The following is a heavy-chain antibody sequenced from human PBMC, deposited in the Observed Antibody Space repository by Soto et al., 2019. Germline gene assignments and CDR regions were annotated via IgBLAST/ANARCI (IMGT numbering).Heavy chain of an antibody. CDR2: IKQDGSEM. D-gene: IGHD3-3*01. CDR1: GFIFSSTW. J-gene: IGHJ4*02. CDR3: ARDGTPPFGVDIMGFAS. V-gene: IGHV3-7*01. Sequence: EVQLVESGGGLVQPGGSLRISCAASGFIFSSTWMSWVRQAPGKGLEWVANIKQDGSEMYYVDSVKGRFIISRDNDKNSLYLQMNGLSGDDTAVYYCARDGTPPFGVDIMGFASWGQGSQVTVSS.